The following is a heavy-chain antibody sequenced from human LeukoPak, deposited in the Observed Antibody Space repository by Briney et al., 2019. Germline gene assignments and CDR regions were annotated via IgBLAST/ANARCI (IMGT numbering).Heavy chain of an antibody. J-gene: IGHJ6*03. V-gene: IGHV4-39*01. CDR1: GGSISSSSYY. CDR3: VRVYYYYYYMDV. CDR2: IYYSGST. Sequence: SETLSLTCTVSGGSISSSSYYWGWIRQPPGKGLEWIGGIYYSGSTYYNPSLKSRVTISVDTSKNQFSLKLSSVTAAGTAVYYCVRVYYYYYYMDVWGKGTTVTISS.